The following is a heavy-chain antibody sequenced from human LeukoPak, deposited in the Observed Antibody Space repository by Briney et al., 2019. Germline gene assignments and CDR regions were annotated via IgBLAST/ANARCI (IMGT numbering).Heavy chain of an antibody. V-gene: IGHV3-30*01. D-gene: IGHD2-2*02. CDR3: ARVGELYCSSTSCYTGDAFDI. CDR1: GFTFSSYA. CDR2: ISYDGSNK. J-gene: IGHJ3*02. Sequence: PGRSLRLSCAASGFTFSSYAMHWVRQAPGKGLEWVAVISYDGSNKYYADSVKGRFTISRDNSKNTLYLQMNSLRAEDTAVYYCARVGELYCSSTSCYTGDAFDIWGQGIMVTVSS.